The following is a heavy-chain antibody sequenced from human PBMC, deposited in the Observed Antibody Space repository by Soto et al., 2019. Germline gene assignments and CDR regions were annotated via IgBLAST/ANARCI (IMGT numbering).Heavy chain of an antibody. D-gene: IGHD3-10*01. CDR3: ARDLGTSYYYYGMDV. CDR2: ISSDGSNK. J-gene: IGHJ6*02. V-gene: IGHV3-30-3*01. CDR1: GFTFSDYA. Sequence: PGGSLRLSCAASGFTFSDYALHWVRQAPGKGLEWVTVISSDGSNKYYADSVKGRFTISRDNSKNTLYLQMNSLRAEDTAVYYCARDLGTSYYYYGMDVWGQGTTVTVSS.